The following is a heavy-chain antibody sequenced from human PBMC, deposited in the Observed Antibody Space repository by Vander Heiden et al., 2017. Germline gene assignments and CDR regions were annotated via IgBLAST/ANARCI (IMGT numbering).Heavy chain of an antibody. Sequence: QVQLQPWGAGLLKPSETLSPTCAVYGGSFSGYYWRWIRQPPGKGLEWIGEIKQSGSTNYNPSLKSRVTISVDTSKNQFSLKLSSVTAADTAVYYCARGPFLEWLLRSDAFDIWGQGTMVTVSS. V-gene: IGHV4-34*01. CDR1: GGSFSGYY. J-gene: IGHJ3*02. D-gene: IGHD3-3*02. CDR2: IKQSGST. CDR3: ARGPFLEWLLRSDAFDI.